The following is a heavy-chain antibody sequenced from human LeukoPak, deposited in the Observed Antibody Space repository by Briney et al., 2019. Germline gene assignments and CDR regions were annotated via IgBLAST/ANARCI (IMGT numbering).Heavy chain of an antibody. CDR3: ARWDYYTRGYFDY. V-gene: IGHV4-39*07. J-gene: IGHJ4*02. Sequence: SETLSLTCTVSGRSISSSSYYSGWIRRPPGKGLEWSGSIYYSGSTYYTPSLKSRVTISLDTSKTQFSLRLTSVTAADSAMYYCARWDYYTRGYFDYWGQGTLVTVSS. D-gene: IGHD2-8*02. CDR1: GRSISSSSYY. CDR2: IYYSGST.